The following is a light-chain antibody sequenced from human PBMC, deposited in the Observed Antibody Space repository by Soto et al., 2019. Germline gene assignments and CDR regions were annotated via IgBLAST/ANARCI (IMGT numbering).Light chain of an antibody. J-gene: IGLJ2*01. CDR1: SSNIENNY. V-gene: IGLV1-51*01. CDR2: DSD. CDR3: GAWDSSLNVVL. Sequence: QSVLTQPPSVSAAPGQKVTISCSGSSSNIENNYVSWYQQLPGTAPKLLIYDSDRRPSEIPDRCSGSKSGTSATLGITGLQTGDEADYYCGAWDSSLNVVLFGGGTKLTVL.